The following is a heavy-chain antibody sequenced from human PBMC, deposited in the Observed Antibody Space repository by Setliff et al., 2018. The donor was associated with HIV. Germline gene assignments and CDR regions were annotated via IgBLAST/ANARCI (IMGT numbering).Heavy chain of an antibody. Sequence: KPSETLSLTCTVSDGSISAYYRSWIRQPPGKGLEWIGYIYYSGITNYSPSLKSRVTFLVDTSKNQFSLRLRSVTVADTAVYFCARGDYDSGGYYFDKWGQGALVTVSS. CDR1: DGSISAYY. CDR3: ARGDYDSGGYYFDK. J-gene: IGHJ4*02. V-gene: IGHV4-59*13. D-gene: IGHD3-22*01. CDR2: IYYSGIT.